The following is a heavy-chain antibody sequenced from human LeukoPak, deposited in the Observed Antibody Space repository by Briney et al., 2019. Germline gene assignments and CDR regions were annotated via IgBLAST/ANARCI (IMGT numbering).Heavy chain of an antibody. CDR3: ARDPLPHSGVPAAPDY. Sequence: GRSLRLSCAASGFTFSNYAMHWVRQAPGKGLEWVAVISYDGSNKYYADSVKGRFTISRDNSKNTLYLQMNSLRTEDTAVYYCARDPLPHSGVPAAPDYWGQGTMVTVSS. CDR1: GFTFSNYA. CDR2: ISYDGSNK. J-gene: IGHJ4*02. D-gene: IGHD2-2*01. V-gene: IGHV3-30-3*01.